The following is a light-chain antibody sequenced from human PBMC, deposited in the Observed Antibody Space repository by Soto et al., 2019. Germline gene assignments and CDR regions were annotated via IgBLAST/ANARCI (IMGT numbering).Light chain of an antibody. Sequence: DIQMTQSPSTLSASVGDRVTITCRASQNISSWLAWYQQKPGKGPKVLIYKASRLESGDPSRLRGCGSVTGFTLAISSLQPDYSATDYCQPYNGYPRSFGKGTKV. CDR1: QNISSW. CDR3: QPYNGYPRS. V-gene: IGKV1-5*03. J-gene: IGKJ1*01. CDR2: KAS.